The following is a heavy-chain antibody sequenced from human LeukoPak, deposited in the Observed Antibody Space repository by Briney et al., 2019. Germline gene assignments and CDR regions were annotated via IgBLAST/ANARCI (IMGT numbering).Heavy chain of an antibody. CDR1: GFTFSGSG. CDR3: SRQPPDYGGSDH. Sequence: GGSLRLSCAASGFTFSGSGMHWVRQASGKGLEWVGRIRSKANNYGTAYAASVKGRFTISRDDSKNTAYLQMNSMKTEDTVVYHCSRQPPDYGGSDHWGQGTLVTVSS. J-gene: IGHJ4*02. V-gene: IGHV3-73*01. D-gene: IGHD4/OR15-4a*01. CDR2: IRSKANNYGT.